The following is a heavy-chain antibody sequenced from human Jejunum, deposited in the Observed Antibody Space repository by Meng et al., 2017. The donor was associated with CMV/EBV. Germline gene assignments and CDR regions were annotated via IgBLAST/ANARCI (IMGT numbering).Heavy chain of an antibody. CDR3: AKNMAARRGDRYKTPGTSHPYYYYYGMDV. J-gene: IGHJ6*02. V-gene: IGHV1-2*02. D-gene: IGHD6-6*01. CDR2: INPNSGDT. Sequence: PGQGLEWMGWINPNSGDTNYAQRFQGRVTVTRDTSISTVYMEVSRLTSDDTAVYYCAKNMAARRGDRYKTPGTSHPYYYYYGMDVWGQGTTVTVSS.